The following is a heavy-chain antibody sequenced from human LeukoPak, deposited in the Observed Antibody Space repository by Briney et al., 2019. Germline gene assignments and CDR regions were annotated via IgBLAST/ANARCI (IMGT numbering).Heavy chain of an antibody. CDR1: GASISSHY. CDR2: TSGSI. CDR3: ARVLAIFGLDTTDFYMDV. J-gene: IGHJ6*03. Sequence: PSETLSLTCAVSGASISSHYWSWIRQPPGKGLECIGYTSGSISDNPSLKSRVAVSVDPSQNHVSLSLTSVTAADTAVYYCARVLAIFGLDTTDFYMDVWGKGTTVTVSS. V-gene: IGHV4-59*11. D-gene: IGHD3/OR15-3a*01.